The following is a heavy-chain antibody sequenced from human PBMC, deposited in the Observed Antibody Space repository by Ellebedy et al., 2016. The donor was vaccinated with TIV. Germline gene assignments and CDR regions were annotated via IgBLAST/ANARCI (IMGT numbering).Heavy chain of an antibody. CDR2: ISGSGGST. J-gene: IGHJ6*02. CDR1: GFTFSSYA. D-gene: IGHD6-19*01. CDR3: ARGGRRDSSGWDTYYYGMDV. Sequence: PGGSLRLSCAASGFTFSSYAMSWVRQAPGKGLEWVSAISGSGGSTYYADSVKGRFTISRDNSKNTLYLQMNSLRAEDTAVYYCARGGRRDSSGWDTYYYGMDVWGQGTTVTVSS. V-gene: IGHV3-23*01.